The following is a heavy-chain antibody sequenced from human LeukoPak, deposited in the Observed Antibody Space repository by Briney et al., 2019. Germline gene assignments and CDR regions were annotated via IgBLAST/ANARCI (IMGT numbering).Heavy chain of an antibody. J-gene: IGHJ4*02. CDR2: IYTTGKT. CDR3: ARHGYTATHYFLDF. Sequence: SETLSLTCTVTSGSINSYYWGWVRQPAGRGLEWIGRIYTTGKTDYNPSLKSRLPMSVDTSKRQFSLNLTSVTAADTAIYFCARHGYTATHYFLDFWSQGKLVTVSS. V-gene: IGHV4-4*07. D-gene: IGHD3-16*01. CDR1: SGSINSYY.